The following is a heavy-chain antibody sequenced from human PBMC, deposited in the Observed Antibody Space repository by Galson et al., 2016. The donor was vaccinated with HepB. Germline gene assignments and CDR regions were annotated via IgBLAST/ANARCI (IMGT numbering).Heavy chain of an antibody. Sequence: TLSLTCTVSGGSIRGGDHYWSWVRQHPGKGLEWIGNIYDSGSIYYNPSLQSRVAISVDTSKNQFSLNVKFVTAADTAVYYCARDKIKVAGTLDAWGQGTLVIVSS. CDR1: GGSIRGGDHY. CDR3: ARDKIKVAGTLDA. CDR2: IYDSGSI. V-gene: IGHV4-31*03. D-gene: IGHD6-19*01. J-gene: IGHJ5*02.